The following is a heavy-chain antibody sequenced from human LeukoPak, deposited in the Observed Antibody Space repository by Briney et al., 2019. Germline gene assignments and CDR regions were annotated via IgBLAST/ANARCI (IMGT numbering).Heavy chain of an antibody. CDR1: GGSISTYY. CDR2: IDYSGST. D-gene: IGHD6-6*01. Sequence: SETLSLTCTVSGGSISTYYRSWIRQPPGKRLEWIGYIDYSGSTNYNPLLKSRVTMSVDMSKNQFSLKLTSVTAADTAVYYCARVGSSCFELWGQGALVTVSS. CDR3: ARVGSSCFEL. V-gene: IGHV4-59*01. J-gene: IGHJ4*02.